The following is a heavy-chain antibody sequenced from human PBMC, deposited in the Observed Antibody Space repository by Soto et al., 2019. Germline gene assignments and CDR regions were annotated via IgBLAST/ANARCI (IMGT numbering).Heavy chain of an antibody. CDR1: RGTFNTCA. Sequence: QVQLVQSGADVKKPGASVKVSCKASRGTFNTCAISWVRQAPGQGLEWMGGIIPMFGTANYAQKFQGRVTIIADESTSTAYMELSRLRSEDTAVYYCAREPPYRGTTSHFDYWGQGTLVTVSS. V-gene: IGHV1-69*01. CDR2: IIPMFGTA. D-gene: IGHD1-7*01. J-gene: IGHJ4*02. CDR3: AREPPYRGTTSHFDY.